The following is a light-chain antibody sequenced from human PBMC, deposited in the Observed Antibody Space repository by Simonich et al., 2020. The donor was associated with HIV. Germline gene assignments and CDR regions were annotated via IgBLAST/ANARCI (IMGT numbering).Light chain of an antibody. V-gene: IGLV2-23*01. Sequence: QSALTQPASVSGSPGQSITISCTATSSDVGSYNLVSWYQQHPGQAPKLMIYEGSKRPSGVSKRFSGSKSGNTASLTISGLQAEDEADYYCCSYAGSSTWVFGGGTKLTVL. CDR2: EGS. CDR3: CSYAGSSTWV. CDR1: SSDVGSYNL. J-gene: IGLJ3*02.